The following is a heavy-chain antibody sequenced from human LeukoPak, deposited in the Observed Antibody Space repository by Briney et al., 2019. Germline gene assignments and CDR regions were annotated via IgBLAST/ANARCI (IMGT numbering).Heavy chain of an antibody. J-gene: IGHJ3*02. CDR1: GFTFSRYS. Sequence: NPGGSLRLSCAASGFTFSRYSMNWVRQAPGKGLEWVSSISISSNYIYYPDSLKGRFTISRDNAKNSLYLQMNSLRAEDTAVYYCARGSRLGVVECDALDIWGQGTMVTVSS. V-gene: IGHV3-21*01. CDR3: ARGSRLGVVECDALDI. D-gene: IGHD3-3*01. CDR2: ISISSNYI.